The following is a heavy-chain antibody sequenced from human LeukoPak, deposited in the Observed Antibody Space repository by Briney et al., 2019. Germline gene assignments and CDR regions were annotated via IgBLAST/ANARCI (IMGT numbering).Heavy chain of an antibody. CDR1: GFTFSSYG. V-gene: IGHV3-30*18. D-gene: IGHD3-10*01. CDR3: AKDLRGTMVRGVIGY. J-gene: IGHJ4*02. CDR2: IPYDGSNK. Sequence: GRSLRLSCAASGFTFSSYGMHWVRQAPGKGLEWVAVIPYDGSNKYYADSVKGRFTISRDNSKNTLYLQMNSLRAEDTAVYYCAKDLRGTMVRGVIGYWGQGTLVTVSS.